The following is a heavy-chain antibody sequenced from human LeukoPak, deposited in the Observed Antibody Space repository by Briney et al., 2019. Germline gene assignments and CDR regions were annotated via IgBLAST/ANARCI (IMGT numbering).Heavy chain of an antibody. Sequence: GGSLRLSCEASGFIFSDYNMNWVRQAPGKGLEWVSAISGSGGSTYYADSVKGRFTISRDNSKNTLYLQMNSLRAEDTAVYYCGSPRGESWGQGTLVTVSS. V-gene: IGHV3-23*01. CDR3: GSPRGES. CDR2: ISGSGGST. CDR1: GFIFSDYN. J-gene: IGHJ4*02. D-gene: IGHD3-16*01.